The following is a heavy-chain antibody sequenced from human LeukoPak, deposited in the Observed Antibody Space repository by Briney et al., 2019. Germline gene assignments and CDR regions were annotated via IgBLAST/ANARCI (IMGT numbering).Heavy chain of an antibody. CDR1: GGSISSYF. CDR3: ARVRYSITMVRGTGKYMDV. V-gene: IGHV4-4*07. CDR2: IYSSGST. J-gene: IGHJ6*03. D-gene: IGHD3-10*01. Sequence: PSETLSLTCTVSGGSISSYFWSWIRQPAGKGLEWIGRIYSSGSTNSNPSLKSRVTMSVDTSKNQFSLKLSSVTAADTAVYYCARVRYSITMVRGTGKYMDVWGKGTTVTVSS.